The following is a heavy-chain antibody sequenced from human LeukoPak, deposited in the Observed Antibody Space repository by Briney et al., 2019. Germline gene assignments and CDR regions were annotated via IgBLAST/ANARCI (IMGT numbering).Heavy chain of an antibody. D-gene: IGHD4-17*01. CDR2: ISSSAGTI. J-gene: IGHJ2*01. CDR1: GFTFRDYY. CDR3: ATSVTRRRLDWFIDL. Sequence: PGGSLRLSCAASGFTFRDYYMSWIRQAPGEGLEWISYISSSAGTIHYVDSVKGRFTISRDNAKNSLYLQMDSLRVEDTAVYYCATSVTRRRLDWFIDLWGRGTLVSVSS. V-gene: IGHV3-11*04.